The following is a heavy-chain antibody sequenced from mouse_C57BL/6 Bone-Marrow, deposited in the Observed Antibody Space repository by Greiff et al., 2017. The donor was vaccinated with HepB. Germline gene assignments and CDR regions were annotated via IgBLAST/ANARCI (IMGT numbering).Heavy chain of an antibody. CDR1: GYTFTSYW. V-gene: IGHV1-69*01. J-gene: IGHJ4*01. Sequence: QVQLQQPGAELVMPGASVKLSCKASGYTFTSYWMHWVKQRPGQGLEWIGEIDPSDSYTNYNQKFKGKSTLTVDKSSSTAYMQLSSLTSEDSAVSYCARAYGNYPSYHYAMDYWGQGTSVTVSS. D-gene: IGHD2-10*02. CDR2: IDPSDSYT. CDR3: ARAYGNYPSYHYAMDY.